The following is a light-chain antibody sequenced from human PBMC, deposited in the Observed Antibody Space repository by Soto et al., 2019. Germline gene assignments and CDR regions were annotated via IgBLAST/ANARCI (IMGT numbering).Light chain of an antibody. CDR1: SSNIGTRYG. CDR3: QSSDISLSGLYV. CDR2: DNT. J-gene: IGLJ1*01. V-gene: IGLV1-40*01. Sequence: QSVLTQPPSVSGAPGQRVTIACTGNSSNIGTRYGVHWYQQLPGTAPKLLIYDNTNRPSGVPDRFSGSKSGTSASLAITGLQAEDEADYYCQSSDISLSGLYVFGTGTKVTVL.